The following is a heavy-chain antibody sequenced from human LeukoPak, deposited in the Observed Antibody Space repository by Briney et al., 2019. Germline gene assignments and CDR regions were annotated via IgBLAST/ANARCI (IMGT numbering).Heavy chain of an antibody. CDR1: GFIFSSYG. V-gene: IGHV3-30*02. D-gene: IGHD6-19*01. CDR2: IRYDGSRK. J-gene: IGHJ4*02. Sequence: GGSLRLSCAASGFIFSSYGMHWVRQAPDKGLEWVAFIRYDGSRKYYADSVKGRFTISRDNAKNSLYLQMNSLRAEDTAVYYCARDTAVASGFRNWGQGTLVTVSS. CDR3: ARDTAVASGFRN.